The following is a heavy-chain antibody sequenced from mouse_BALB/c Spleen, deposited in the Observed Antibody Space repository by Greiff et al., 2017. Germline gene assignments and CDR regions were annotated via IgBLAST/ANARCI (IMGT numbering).Heavy chain of an antibody. Sequence: VQLQQSGAELVRPGALVKLSCKASGFNIKDYYMHWVKQRPEQGLEWIGWIDPENGNTIYDPKFQGKASITADTSSNTAYLQLSSLTSEDTAVYYCARASNYDVFAYWGQGTLVTVSA. V-gene: IGHV14-1*02. CDR1: GFNIKDYY. D-gene: IGHD2-4*01. CDR2: IDPENGNT. CDR3: ARASNYDVFAY. J-gene: IGHJ3*01.